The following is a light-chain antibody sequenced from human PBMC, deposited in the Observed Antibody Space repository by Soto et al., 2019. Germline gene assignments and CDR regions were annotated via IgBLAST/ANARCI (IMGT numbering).Light chain of an antibody. CDR2: AYN. J-gene: IGLJ1*01. CDR3: QSFDNGLLAYV. CDR1: SSNVGPGDA. Sequence: QSVLTQPPSISGAPGQRVTISCTGASSNVGPGDAVHWYQHIPGTAPKLLIYAYNSRPSGVPDRFSASKSGTSASLAITGLQAEDEADYYGQSFDNGLLAYVFGTGTKVTVL. V-gene: IGLV1-40*01.